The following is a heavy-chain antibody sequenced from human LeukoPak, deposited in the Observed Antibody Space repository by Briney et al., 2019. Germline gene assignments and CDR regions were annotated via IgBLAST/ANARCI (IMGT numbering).Heavy chain of an antibody. CDR3: ARAVEMATIDY. J-gene: IGHJ4*02. D-gene: IGHD5-24*01. CDR1: GFTFSGYV. Sequence: GGSLRLSCAASGFTFSGYVMSWVRQAPGKGLEWVSAISGSGGSTYYAASVKGRFTISRDTSKNTLYLQMNSLRAEDTAIYYCARAVEMATIDYWGQGTLVTVSS. CDR2: ISGSGGST. V-gene: IGHV3-23*01.